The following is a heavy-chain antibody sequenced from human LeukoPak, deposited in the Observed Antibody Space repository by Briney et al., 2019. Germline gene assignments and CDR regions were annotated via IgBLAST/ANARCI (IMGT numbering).Heavy chain of an antibody. Sequence: PSETLFLTCAVYGGSFSGYYWSWIRQPAGKGLEWIGRIYTSGSTNYNPSLKSRVTMSVDTSKNQFSLKLSSVTAADTAVYYCARAYSSGWYGPYYHYYGMDVWGQGTTVTVSS. CDR1: GGSFSGYY. CDR3: ARAYSSGWYGPYYHYYGMDV. V-gene: IGHV4-59*10. J-gene: IGHJ6*02. CDR2: IYTSGST. D-gene: IGHD6-19*01.